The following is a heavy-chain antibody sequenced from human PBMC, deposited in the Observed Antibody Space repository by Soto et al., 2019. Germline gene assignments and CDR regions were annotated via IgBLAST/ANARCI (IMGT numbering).Heavy chain of an antibody. CDR1: GFTFSSYG. CDR2: ISYDGSNK. Sequence: QVQLVESGGGVVQPGRSLRLSCAASGFTFSSYGMHWVRQAPGKGLEWVAIISYDGSNKYYADSVKARFTISRDNSKNTLFLQMNSLRADDTAVDYCAKELLPAAKFAWYFDLWGRGTLVSVSS. D-gene: IGHD2-2*01. V-gene: IGHV3-30*18. CDR3: AKELLPAAKFAWYFDL. J-gene: IGHJ2*01.